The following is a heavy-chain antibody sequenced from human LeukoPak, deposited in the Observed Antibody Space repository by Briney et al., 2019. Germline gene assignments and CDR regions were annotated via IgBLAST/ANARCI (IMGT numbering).Heavy chain of an antibody. CDR1: GGSISSYC. D-gene: IGHD6-19*01. Sequence: PSETLSLTCTVSGGSISSYCWSWIRQPPGKGLEWIGYIYYSGSTNYNPSLKSRVTISVDTSKNQFSLKLSSVTAADTAVYYCARRAVAGTPYYFDYWGQGTLVTVSS. CDR2: IYYSGST. J-gene: IGHJ4*02. V-gene: IGHV4-59*08. CDR3: ARRAVAGTPYYFDY.